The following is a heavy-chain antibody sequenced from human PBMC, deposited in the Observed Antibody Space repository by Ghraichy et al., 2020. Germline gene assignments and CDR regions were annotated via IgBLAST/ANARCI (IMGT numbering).Heavy chain of an antibody. Sequence: LRLSCAVYGGSFSGYYWSWIRQPPGKGLEWIGEINHSGSTNYNPSLKSRVTISVDTSKNQFSLKLSSVTAADTAVYYCASRYCSSTSCYDNFDYWGQGTLVTVSS. CDR1: GGSFSGYY. J-gene: IGHJ4*02. D-gene: IGHD2-2*01. CDR2: INHSGST. V-gene: IGHV4-34*01. CDR3: ASRYCSSTSCYDNFDY.